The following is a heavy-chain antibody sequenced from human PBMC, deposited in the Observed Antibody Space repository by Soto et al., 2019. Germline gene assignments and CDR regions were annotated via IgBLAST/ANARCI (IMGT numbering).Heavy chain of an antibody. CDR2: INHSGST. J-gene: IGHJ6*02. Sequence: SETLSLTCAVYGGSFSGYYWTWIRQPPGTGLEWIGEINHSGSTNYNPSLKSRVTISVDTSKNQFSLKLSSVTAADTAVYYCARAPVYYDILTGYQSDLYYYYGMDVWGQGTTVTVSS. CDR1: GGSFSGYY. D-gene: IGHD3-9*01. V-gene: IGHV4-34*01. CDR3: ARAPVYYDILTGYQSDLYYYYGMDV.